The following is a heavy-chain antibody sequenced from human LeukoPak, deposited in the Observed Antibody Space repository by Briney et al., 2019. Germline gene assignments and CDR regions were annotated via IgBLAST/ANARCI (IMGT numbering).Heavy chain of an antibody. D-gene: IGHD3-22*01. CDR2: INPSSGDT. CDR1: GYSFTGYY. CDR3: ARGYYDSSDFEYFQH. J-gene: IGHJ1*01. V-gene: IGHV1-2*02. Sequence: ASVKVSCKASGYSFTGYYIHWVRQAPGQGLEWMAWINPSSGDTNFAQKFQGRVTMTRDTSISTVYMELSRLRSDDTAVFFCARGYYDSSDFEYFQHWGQGTLVTVSS.